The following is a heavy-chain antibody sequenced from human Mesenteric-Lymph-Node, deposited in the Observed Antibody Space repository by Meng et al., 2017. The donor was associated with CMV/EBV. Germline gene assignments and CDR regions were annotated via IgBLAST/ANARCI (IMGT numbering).Heavy chain of an antibody. CDR3: ARELSNYDSSGYYSHNFDY. J-gene: IGHJ4*02. V-gene: IGHV3-7*03. D-gene: IGHD3-22*01. CDR1: GFTFSSYW. Sequence: GGSLRLSCAASGFTFSSYWMSWVRQAPGKGLEWVANIKQDGSEKYYVDSVKGRFTISRDNAKNSLYLQMNSLRAEDTALYYCARELSNYDSSGYYSHNFDYWGQGTLVTVSS. CDR2: IKQDGSEK.